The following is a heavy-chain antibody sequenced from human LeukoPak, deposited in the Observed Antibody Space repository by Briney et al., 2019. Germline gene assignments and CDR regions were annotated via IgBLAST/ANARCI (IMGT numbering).Heavy chain of an antibody. CDR2: NYSGGST. Sequence: GGSLRLSCAASGFTVSSNYMSWVRQATGKGLECVSVNYSGGSTYYADPVKGRFTISRDNSKSTLYLQMNGLRAEDTAVYYCARDLRIAAAGTGDAFDIWGQGTMVTVSS. V-gene: IGHV3-53*01. D-gene: IGHD6-13*01. J-gene: IGHJ3*02. CDR1: GFTVSSNY. CDR3: ARDLRIAAAGTGDAFDI.